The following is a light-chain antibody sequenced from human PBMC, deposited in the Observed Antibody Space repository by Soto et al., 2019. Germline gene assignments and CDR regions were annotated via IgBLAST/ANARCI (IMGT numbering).Light chain of an antibody. Sequence: QSVLTQPASVSGSPGQSITISCTGTSSDVGGYNYVSWYQQHPGKAPKLMIYDVSNRPSGVSNRFSGSKSGNTASLTISGLQAEDEADYYCSSYTSCSTLVFGGGTKLTVL. CDR3: SSYTSCSTLV. V-gene: IGLV2-14*01. CDR1: SSDVGGYNY. CDR2: DVS. J-gene: IGLJ3*02.